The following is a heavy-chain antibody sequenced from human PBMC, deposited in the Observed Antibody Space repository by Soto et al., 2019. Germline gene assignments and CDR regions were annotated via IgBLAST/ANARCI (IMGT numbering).Heavy chain of an antibody. CDR1: GFTFSSYG. Sequence: QVQLVESGGGVVQPGRSLRLSCAASGFTFSSYGMHWVRQAPGKGLEWVAVIWYDGSNKYYADSVKGRFTISRDNSKNTLYLQMNSLRAEDTAVYYCATSPGIASVRFYYYYMDVWGKGTTVTVSS. V-gene: IGHV3-33*01. CDR3: ATSPGIASVRFYYYYMDV. CDR2: IWYDGSNK. D-gene: IGHD6-13*01. J-gene: IGHJ6*03.